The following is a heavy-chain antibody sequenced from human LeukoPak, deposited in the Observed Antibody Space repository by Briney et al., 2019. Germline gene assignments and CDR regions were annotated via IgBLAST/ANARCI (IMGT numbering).Heavy chain of an antibody. CDR1: GFTFTSYW. V-gene: IGHV3-7*01. J-gene: IGHJ4*02. CDR2: INQHGSEK. D-gene: IGHD3-10*01. Sequence: PGGSLRLSCAASGFTFTSYWMSWVRQAPGKGLAWVANINQHGSEKYYVDSVKGRFTISRDNARNSLHLQMNSLRAEDTAVYYCVRDSSTPDYWGQGTLVTVSS. CDR3: VRDSSTPDY.